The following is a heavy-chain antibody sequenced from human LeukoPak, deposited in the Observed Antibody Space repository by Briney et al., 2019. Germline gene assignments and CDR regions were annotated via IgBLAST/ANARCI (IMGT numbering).Heavy chain of an antibody. V-gene: IGHV5-51*01. D-gene: IGHD1-1*01. CDR2: YPGDSDT. J-gene: IGHJ3*02. Sequence: YPGDSDTRYSPSFQGQVTISAHKSISTAYLQWNSLKASDTAMYFCARMKGTVGPTEDAFDMWGQGTMVTVSS. CDR3: ARMKGTVGPTEDAFDM.